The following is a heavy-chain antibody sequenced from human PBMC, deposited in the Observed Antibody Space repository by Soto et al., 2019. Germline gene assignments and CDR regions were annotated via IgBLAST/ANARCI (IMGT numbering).Heavy chain of an antibody. CDR1: GGSVNSDSYY. Sequence: QVQLQESGPGLVKPSETLSLTCTVSGGSVNSDSYYWTWIRQPPGKRLEWIGSLYYSGSTNYNPSLRSRVTISVDTSKNQFSLKVSSVTVADTAVYFGARESREFRCSGGLDVWGQGTTVTVSS. V-gene: IGHV4-61*01. J-gene: IGHJ6*02. CDR2: LYYSGST. CDR3: ARESREFRCSGGLDV. D-gene: IGHD3-10*01.